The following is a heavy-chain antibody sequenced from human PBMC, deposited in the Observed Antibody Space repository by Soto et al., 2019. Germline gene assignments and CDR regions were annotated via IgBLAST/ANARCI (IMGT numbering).Heavy chain of an antibody. CDR2: IYGSGTT. Sequence: ETLSLTCPVSGDSLSGYFWSWIRQPADKGLEWIGRIYGSGTTIYNPSLRGRVTISLDTSKNRFSLRLTSVTAADTAVYYCAKDIPGGIPPPWGHGTLVTVYS. CDR1: GDSLSGYF. J-gene: IGHJ5*02. V-gene: IGHV4-4*07. D-gene: IGHD2-8*02. CDR3: AKDIPGGIPPP.